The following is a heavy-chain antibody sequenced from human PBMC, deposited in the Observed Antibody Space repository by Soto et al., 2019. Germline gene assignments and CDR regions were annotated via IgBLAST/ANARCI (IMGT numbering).Heavy chain of an antibody. CDR3: AKDLGYSGYGVFDY. V-gene: IGHV3-30*18. D-gene: IGHD5-12*01. CDR2: ISYDGSNK. Sequence: QVQLVESGGGVVQPGRSLRLSCAASGFTFDKYYIHWVRQAPGKGLEWVAVISYDGSNKYYADSVKGRFTISRDNSKSALDLLMNGLRAEDTAVYYCAKDLGYSGYGVFDYWGQGTLVTVSS. J-gene: IGHJ4*02. CDR1: GFTFDKYY.